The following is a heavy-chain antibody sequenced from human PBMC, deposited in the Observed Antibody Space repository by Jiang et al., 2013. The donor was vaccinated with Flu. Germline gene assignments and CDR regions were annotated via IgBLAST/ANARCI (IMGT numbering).Heavy chain of an antibody. CDR3: ASSQVDHSSGSYYFDY. CDR1: GFSVGTNY. D-gene: IGHD3-22*01. J-gene: IGHJ4*01. Sequence: VQLVESGGGLVQPGGSLRLSCAASGFSVGTNYMSWVRQGPGKGLEWVSLIYSSGSTFYADSVKGRFTISRDNSRNTLYLQMNSLRAEDTAVYYCASSQVDHSSGSYYFDYWGHGTSVTVSS. CDR2: IYSSGST. V-gene: IGHV3-66*01.